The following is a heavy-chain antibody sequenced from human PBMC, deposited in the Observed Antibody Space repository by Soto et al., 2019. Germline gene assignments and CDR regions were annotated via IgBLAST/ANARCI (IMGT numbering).Heavy chain of an antibody. CDR3: ARDDRGYSLYYFDY. Sequence: GGSLRLSCAASGFTFSSYGMHWVRQAPGKGLEWVAVIWYDGSNKYYADSVKGRFTISRDNSKNTLYLQMNSLRAEDTAVYYCARDDRGYSLYYFDYWGQGTLVTVSS. CDR2: IWYDGSNK. CDR1: GFTFSSYG. D-gene: IGHD5-18*01. J-gene: IGHJ4*02. V-gene: IGHV3-33*01.